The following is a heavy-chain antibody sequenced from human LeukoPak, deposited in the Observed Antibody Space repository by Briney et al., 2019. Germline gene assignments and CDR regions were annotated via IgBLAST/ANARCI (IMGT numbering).Heavy chain of an antibody. CDR2: VPYDGRVK. CDR3: ARVEASGYDYVAFDY. CDR1: GFTFSSYP. J-gene: IGHJ4*02. D-gene: IGHD5-12*01. Sequence: GSLRLSCAASGFTFSSYPIHWVRPGPRKGLEWVAVVPYDGRVKIYADSVKGRFTISRDNAKNSLYLQMNSLRAEDTAVYYCARVEASGYDYVAFDYWGQGTRVSVS. V-gene: IGHV3-30*04.